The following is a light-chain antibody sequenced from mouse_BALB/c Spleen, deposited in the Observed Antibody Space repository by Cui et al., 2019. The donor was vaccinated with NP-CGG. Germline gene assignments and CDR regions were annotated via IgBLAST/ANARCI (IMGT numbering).Light chain of an antibody. CDR3: ALWYSNHWV. CDR2: GTN. V-gene: IGLV1*01. Sequence: QAVVTQESALTTSPGEKVTLTCRSSTGAVATNNYANWVQEKPDHLFTGLIGGTNNRPPGVPARFSGSLIGDKAALTITGAQTEDEAIYFCALWYSNHWVFGGGTKLTVL. J-gene: IGLJ1*01. CDR1: TGAVATNNY.